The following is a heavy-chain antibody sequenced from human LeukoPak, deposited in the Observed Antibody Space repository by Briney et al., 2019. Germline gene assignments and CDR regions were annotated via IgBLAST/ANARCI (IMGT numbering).Heavy chain of an antibody. V-gene: IGHV3-7*01. Sequence: PGGSLRLSCAASGFTFSSYWMSWVRQAPGKGLEWVANIKQDGSEKYYVDSVKGRFTISRDNAKNSLYLQMNSLRAEDTAVYYCARCPYDYSTHWYFDLWGRGTLVTVSS. D-gene: IGHD4-11*01. CDR1: GFTFSSYW. CDR3: ARCPYDYSTHWYFDL. CDR2: IKQDGSEK. J-gene: IGHJ2*01.